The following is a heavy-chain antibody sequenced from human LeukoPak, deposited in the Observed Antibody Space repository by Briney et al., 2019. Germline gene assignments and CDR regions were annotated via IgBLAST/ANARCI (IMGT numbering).Heavy chain of an antibody. CDR3: ARGRGDSSGYYYVYDY. CDR2: IIPIFGTA. V-gene: IGHV1-69*13. CDR1: GGTFSSYA. D-gene: IGHD3-22*01. J-gene: IGHJ4*02. Sequence: SVKVSCKASGGTFSSYAISWVRQAPGQGLEWMGGIIPIFGTANYAQKFQGRVTITADESTSTAYMELSSLRSEDTAVYYCARGRGDSSGYYYVYDYWGQGTLVTVSS.